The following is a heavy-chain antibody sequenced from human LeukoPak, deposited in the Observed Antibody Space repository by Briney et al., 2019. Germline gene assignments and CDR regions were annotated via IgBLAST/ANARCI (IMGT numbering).Heavy chain of an antibody. Sequence: SETLSLTCTVSGGSMSPYHWGWIRQPPGKGLEWTGYIYYSGSTNYNPSLKSRVTISVDTSKNQFSLKLSSVTAADTAVYYCARDLGIYDAFDIWGQGTMVTVSS. CDR3: ARDLGIYDAFDI. J-gene: IGHJ3*02. V-gene: IGHV4-59*01. CDR2: IYYSGST. CDR1: GGSMSPYH. D-gene: IGHD7-27*01.